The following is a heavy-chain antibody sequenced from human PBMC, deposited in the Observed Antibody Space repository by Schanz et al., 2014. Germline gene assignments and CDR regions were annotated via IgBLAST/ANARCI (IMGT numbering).Heavy chain of an antibody. V-gene: IGHV3-7*01. CDR1: RFTFGTFW. J-gene: IGHJ4*02. D-gene: IGHD3-22*01. CDR3: ARDKGGYYPFDY. Sequence: EVQLVESGGGLVKPGGSLRLSCEASRFTFGTFWMSWVRQAPGKGLEWVANINQDGSDKSYVDSVKGRFTISRDNAKNSLYLQMNSLRAEDTAVYYCARDKGGYYPFDYWGQGSLVTVSS. CDR2: INQDGSDK.